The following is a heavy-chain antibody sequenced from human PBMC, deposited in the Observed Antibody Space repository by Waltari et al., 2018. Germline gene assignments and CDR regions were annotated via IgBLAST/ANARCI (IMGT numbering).Heavy chain of an antibody. J-gene: IGHJ4*02. CDR2: ISGSGGST. D-gene: IGHD1-26*01. CDR1: GFTFSSYA. Sequence: EVQLVESGGGLVQPGGSLRLSCAASGFTFSSYAMSWVRQAPGKGLEWVSAISGSGGSTYYADSVKGRFTISRDNSKNTLYLQMNSLRAEDTAVYYCAKVILGPVGASRYFDYWGQGTLVTVSS. V-gene: IGHV3-23*04. CDR3: AKVILGPVGASRYFDY.